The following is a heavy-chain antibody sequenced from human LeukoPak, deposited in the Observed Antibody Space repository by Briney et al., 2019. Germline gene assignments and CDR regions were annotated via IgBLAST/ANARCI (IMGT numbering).Heavy chain of an antibody. Sequence: PSETLSLTCAVYGGSFSGYYWSWIRQPPGKGLEWIGEINHSGSTNYNPSLKSRVTISVDTSKNQFSLKLSSVTAADTAVYYCARTYYDILTGHESYFDYWGQGTLVTVSS. J-gene: IGHJ4*02. CDR1: GGSFSGYY. D-gene: IGHD3-9*01. CDR2: INHSGST. CDR3: ARTYYDILTGHESYFDY. V-gene: IGHV4-34*01.